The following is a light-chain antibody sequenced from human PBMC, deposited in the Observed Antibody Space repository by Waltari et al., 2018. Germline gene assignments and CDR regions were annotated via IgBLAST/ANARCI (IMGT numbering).Light chain of an antibody. CDR1: RSDVGSYNL. V-gene: IGLV2-23*03. Sequence: QSALPHLASGPGSPGQSITISCPGTRSDVGSYNLVSWYQQHPGKAPKLMIYEGSKRPSGVSNRFSGSKSGNTASLTISGLQAEDEADYYCCSYAGSSTFRVFGGGTKLTVL. CDR2: EGS. J-gene: IGLJ2*01. CDR3: CSYAGSSTFRV.